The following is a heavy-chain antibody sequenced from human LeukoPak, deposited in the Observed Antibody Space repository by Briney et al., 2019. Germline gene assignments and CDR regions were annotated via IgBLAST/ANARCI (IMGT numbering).Heavy chain of an antibody. J-gene: IGHJ6*03. CDR2: ISSSSSTI. D-gene: IGHD2-2*01. Sequence: GGSLRLSCAASGFTFSSYSMNWVRRAPGKGLEWVSYISSSSSTIYYADSVKGRFTISRDNAENSLYLQMNSLRAEDTAVYYCARAPGGYCSSTSCSLLGYYYMDVWGKGTTVTVSS. CDR1: GFTFSSYS. V-gene: IGHV3-48*01. CDR3: ARAPGGYCSSTSCSLLGYYYMDV.